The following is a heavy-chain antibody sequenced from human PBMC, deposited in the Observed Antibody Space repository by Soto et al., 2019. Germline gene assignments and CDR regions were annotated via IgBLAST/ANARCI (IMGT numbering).Heavy chain of an antibody. CDR2: ISSSSDYI. CDR1: GFTFTSYT. CDR3: ARARVYATGPLDF. V-gene: IGHV3-21*06. D-gene: IGHD6-13*01. Sequence: RLSCAASGFTFTSYTMNWVRQAPGKGLKWVSSISSSSDYIYYADSMKGRVTISRDNAKNSLFLDMNSLTGEDTAVYYCARARVYATGPLDFWGQGTLVTVSS. J-gene: IGHJ4*02.